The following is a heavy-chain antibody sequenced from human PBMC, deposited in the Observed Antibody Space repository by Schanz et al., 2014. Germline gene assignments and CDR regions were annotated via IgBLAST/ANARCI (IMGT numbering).Heavy chain of an antibody. CDR2: IATSSSTR. CDR3: AREEGWGIAAAGPKHYYYGMDV. D-gene: IGHD6-13*01. Sequence: EVRLVESGGGLVQPGGSLRLSCEASGFDFNSYSMNWVRQVPGKGLEWLSYIATSSSTRHYADSVKGRFTISRDRFQNTLYLRMSSLRAEDTAVYYCAREEGWGIAAAGPKHYYYGMDVWGQGTTVNVSS. J-gene: IGHJ6*02. V-gene: IGHV3-48*01. CDR1: GFDFNSYS.